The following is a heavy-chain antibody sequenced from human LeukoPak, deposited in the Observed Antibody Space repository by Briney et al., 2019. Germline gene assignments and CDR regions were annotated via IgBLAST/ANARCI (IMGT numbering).Heavy chain of an antibody. CDR2: INPSGGST. J-gene: IGHJ4*02. Sequence: ASVKVSCKASGYTFTSYYMHWVRQAPGQGLEWMGIINPSGGSTSYAQKFQGRVTMTRDTSISTAYMELSRLRSDDTAVYYCARGIAVAAWEQRAWVTPFDYWGQGTLVTVSS. CDR1: GYTFTSYY. D-gene: IGHD6-19*01. CDR3: ARGIAVAAWEQRAWVTPFDY. V-gene: IGHV1-46*01.